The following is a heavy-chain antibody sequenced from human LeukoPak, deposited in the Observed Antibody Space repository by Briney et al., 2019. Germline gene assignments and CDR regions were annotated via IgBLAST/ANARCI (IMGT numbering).Heavy chain of an antibody. CDR2: IWYDGSNK. Sequence: GRSLRLSCAAPGFIFSSYGMHWVRQAPGKGLEWVAVIWYDGSNKYYADSVKGRFTISRDNSKNTLYLQMNSLRAEDTAVYYCARDYDSSGYSDWGQGTLVTVSS. CDR3: ARDYDSSGYSD. D-gene: IGHD3-22*01. V-gene: IGHV3-33*01. CDR1: GFIFSSYG. J-gene: IGHJ4*02.